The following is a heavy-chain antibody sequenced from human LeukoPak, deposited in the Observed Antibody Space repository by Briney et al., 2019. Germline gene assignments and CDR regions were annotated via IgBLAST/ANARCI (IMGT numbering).Heavy chain of an antibody. CDR3: AKDIGPITMVRGAALDY. Sequence: GSLRLSCAASGFTFSSYAMHWVHQAPGKGLEWVAVISYDGSNKYYADSVKGRFTISRDNSKNTLYLQMNSLRAEDTAVYYCAKDIGPITMVRGAALDYWGQGTLVTVSS. V-gene: IGHV3-30-3*01. CDR2: ISYDGSNK. D-gene: IGHD3-10*01. CDR1: GFTFSSYA. J-gene: IGHJ4*02.